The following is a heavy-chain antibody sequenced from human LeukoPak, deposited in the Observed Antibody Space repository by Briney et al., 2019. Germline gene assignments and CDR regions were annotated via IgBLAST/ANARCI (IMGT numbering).Heavy chain of an antibody. CDR3: ARTGRQLVRLCWFDP. J-gene: IGHJ5*02. D-gene: IGHD6-6*01. CDR2: IYHSGST. Sequence: SETLSLTCAVYGGSFSGYYWSWFRQPPGKGLEWIGEIYHSGSTNYNPSLKSRVTISVDTSKNQFSLKLSSVTAADTAVYYCARTGRQLVRLCWFDPWGQGTLVTVSS. CDR1: GGSFSGYY. V-gene: IGHV4-34*01.